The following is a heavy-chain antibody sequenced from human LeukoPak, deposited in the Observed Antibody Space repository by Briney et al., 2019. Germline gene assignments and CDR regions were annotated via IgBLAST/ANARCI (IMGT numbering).Heavy chain of an antibody. J-gene: IGHJ6*02. V-gene: IGHV1-18*01. D-gene: IGHD6-19*01. CDR2: ISVHNGNT. CDR1: GFTFTSYG. CDR3: ARDRTPWVAGTRGMDV. Sequence: GASVKVSCNASGFTFTSYGISWVRQAPGQGLEWMGWISVHNGNTYYAQKVQGRVTMTTDTSTSTAYMELTSLRSDDTAVYFCARDRTPWVAGTRGMDVWGQGTAVTVSS.